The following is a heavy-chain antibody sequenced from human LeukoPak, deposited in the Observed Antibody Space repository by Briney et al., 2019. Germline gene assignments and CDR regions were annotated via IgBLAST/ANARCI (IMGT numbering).Heavy chain of an antibody. V-gene: IGHV1-69*01. J-gene: IGHJ6*03. CDR1: GGTFSSYA. CDR3: ARGLGSSTSPYYYYMDV. CDR2: IIPIFGTA. Sequence: SVKVSCKASGGTFSSYAISWVRQAPGQGLEWMGGIIPIFGTANYAQKFQGRVTITADESTSTAYMELSSLRSEDTAVYYCARGLGSSTSPYYYYMDVWGKGTTVTISS. D-gene: IGHD2-2*01.